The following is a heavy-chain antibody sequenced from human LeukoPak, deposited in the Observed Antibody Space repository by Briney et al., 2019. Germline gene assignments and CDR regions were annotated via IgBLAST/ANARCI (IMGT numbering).Heavy chain of an antibody. CDR3: AKDQRPDSGYDIDY. V-gene: IGHV3-23*01. J-gene: IGHJ4*02. CDR2: IYGNGAAT. D-gene: IGHD5-12*01. Sequence: PGGSLRLSCTASGFTFITYSMNWVRQSPRKGLEWVSVIYGNGAATYYADSVKGRFTISRDNSKNTVYLQMHRLRDDDTAIYYCAKDQRPDSGYDIDYWGQGTLVTVSS. CDR1: GFTFITYS.